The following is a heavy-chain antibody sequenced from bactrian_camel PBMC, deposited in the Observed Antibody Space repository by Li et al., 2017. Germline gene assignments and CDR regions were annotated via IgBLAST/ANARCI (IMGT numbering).Heavy chain of an antibody. Sequence: HVQLVESGGGSVQAGGSLRLSCAASGYERRDLSDTCMGWFRQTPGKVREAVTHFDSDRRAIYADSVKERFTIYFDHAESTLYLQMDSLKPEDTAMYSCAAVYSTCDFWDHRATKWGQGTQVTVS. CDR1: GYERRDLSDTC. J-gene: IGHJ4*01. V-gene: IGHV3S53*01. CDR3: AAVYSTCDFWDHRATK. CDR2: FDSDRRA. D-gene: IGHD3*01.